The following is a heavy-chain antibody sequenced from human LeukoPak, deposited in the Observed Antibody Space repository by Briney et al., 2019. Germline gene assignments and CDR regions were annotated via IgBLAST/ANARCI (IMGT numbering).Heavy chain of an antibody. CDR2: IYSGGST. Sequence: GGSLRLSCAASGFTVSSNYMSWVRQAPGKGLEWVSVIYSGGSTYYADSVKGRFTISRDNAKNSLYLQMNSLRAEDTAVYYCARAPYCSGGSCYSYYYYYYMDVWGKGTTVTISS. CDR1: GFTVSSNY. J-gene: IGHJ6*03. D-gene: IGHD2-15*01. V-gene: IGHV3-53*01. CDR3: ARAPYCSGGSCYSYYYYYYMDV.